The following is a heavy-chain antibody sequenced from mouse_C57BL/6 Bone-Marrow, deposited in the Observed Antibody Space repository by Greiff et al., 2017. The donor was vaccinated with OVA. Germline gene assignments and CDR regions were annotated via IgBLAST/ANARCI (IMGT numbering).Heavy chain of an antibody. CDR1: GYTFTSYW. D-gene: IGHD1-1*01. Sequence: EVQLQQSGTVLARPGASVKMSCKTSGYTFTSYWMHWVKQRPGQGLEWIGAIYPGNSDTSYNQKFKGKATLTAATSASTAYMELSSLTNEDSAVYYCTGDYGSLWYFDVWGTGTTVTVSS. V-gene: IGHV1-5*01. CDR2: IYPGNSDT. CDR3: TGDYGSLWYFDV. J-gene: IGHJ1*03.